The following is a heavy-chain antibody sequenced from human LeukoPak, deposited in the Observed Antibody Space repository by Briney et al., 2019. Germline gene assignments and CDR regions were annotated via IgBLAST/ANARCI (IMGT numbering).Heavy chain of an antibody. D-gene: IGHD3-10*01. CDR3: AKDHELLWWDY. CDR1: GFTFSSYA. V-gene: IGHV3-23*01. J-gene: IGHJ4*02. CDR2: ISGSGVST. Sequence: GGALRLSCAASGFTFSSYAMSWVRQAPGKGLEGVAAISGSGVSTYYADSVKGRFTISRDNYKNTLYLHMHSLRAEDTAVYYRAKDHELLWWDYWGQGPLVTVPS.